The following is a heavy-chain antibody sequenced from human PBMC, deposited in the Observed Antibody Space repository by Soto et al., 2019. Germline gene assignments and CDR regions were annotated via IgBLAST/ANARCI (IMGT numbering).Heavy chain of an antibody. CDR2: ISSSSSTI. J-gene: IGHJ6*03. CDR1: GFTFSSYS. Sequence: GGSLRLSCAASGFTFSSYSMNWVRQAPGKGLEWVSYISSSSSTIYYADSVKGRFTISRDNAKNSLYLQMNSLRAEDTAVYYCARRVTGTTHYMDVWGKGTTVTVSS. V-gene: IGHV3-48*01. CDR3: ARRVTGTTHYMDV. D-gene: IGHD1-7*01.